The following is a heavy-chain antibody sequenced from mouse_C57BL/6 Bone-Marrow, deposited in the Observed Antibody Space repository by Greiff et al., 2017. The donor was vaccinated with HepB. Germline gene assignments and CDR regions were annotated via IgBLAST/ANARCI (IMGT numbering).Heavy chain of an antibody. V-gene: IGHV1-69*01. CDR1: GYTFTSYW. J-gene: IGHJ1*03. CDR3: AKSTMITTEGYWYFDV. Sequence: QVQLKQSGAELVMPGASVKLSCKASGYTFTSYWMHWVKQRPEQGLEWIGEIDPSDSYTNYNQKFKGKSTLTVDKSSSPAYMQLSSLTSEDSAVYYCAKSTMITTEGYWYFDVWGTGTTVTVSS. D-gene: IGHD2-4*01. CDR2: IDPSDSYT.